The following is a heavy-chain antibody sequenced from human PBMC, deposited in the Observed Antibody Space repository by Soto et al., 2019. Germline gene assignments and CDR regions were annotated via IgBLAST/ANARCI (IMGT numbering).Heavy chain of an antibody. CDR1: GYTFTGYY. D-gene: IGHD5-12*01. V-gene: IGHV1-2*02. CDR3: ARHSGYDYVFDY. CDR2: INPSDGDT. Sequence: QVQLVQSGAEVKRLGASVKVSCKASGYTFTGYYIHWVRQAPGQGLEWMGWINPSDGDTNFAQKFRGRVTMTRGTSTSTAYMELSSLRFDDTAVYYCARHSGYDYVFDYWGQGTLVTVSS. J-gene: IGHJ4*02.